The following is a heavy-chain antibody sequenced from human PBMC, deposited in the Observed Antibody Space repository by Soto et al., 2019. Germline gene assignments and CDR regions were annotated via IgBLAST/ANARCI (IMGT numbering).Heavy chain of an antibody. CDR1: GFTFSSYA. J-gene: IGHJ5*02. Sequence: HPGGSLRLSCAASGFTFSSYAMSWVRQAPGKGLEWVSAISGSGGSTYYADSVKGRFTISRDNSKNTLYLQMNSLRAEDTAVYYCAKDTHRGELQLDNWFDPWGQGTLVTVSS. CDR3: AKDTHRGELQLDNWFDP. CDR2: ISGSGGST. V-gene: IGHV3-23*01. D-gene: IGHD4-4*01.